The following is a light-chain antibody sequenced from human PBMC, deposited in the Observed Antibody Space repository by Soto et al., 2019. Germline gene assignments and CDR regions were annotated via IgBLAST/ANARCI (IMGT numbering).Light chain of an antibody. CDR1: SSDVGAYNY. V-gene: IGLV2-14*03. CDR2: DVN. J-gene: IGLJ2*01. CDR3: SSYTTSTTLV. Sequence: QAVVTQPASVSGSPGQSNTISCTGTSSDVGAYNYVSWYQQHPGKAPKLMIYDVNNRPSGISNRFSGSKSGNTASLTISGLQAEDEADYYCSSYTTSTTLVFGGGTKVTVL.